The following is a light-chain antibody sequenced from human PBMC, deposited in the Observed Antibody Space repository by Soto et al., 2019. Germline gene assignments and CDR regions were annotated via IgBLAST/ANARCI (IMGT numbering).Light chain of an antibody. CDR3: QQSFSTPWT. Sequence: DIPMTQSPSSLSASVGDRVTLTCRASQTISTFLNWYQHKPGKAPKLLIYDATNLYSGVPSRFSGSGSGTDFTLTISSLQPEDFATYSCQQSFSTPWTFGQGTKVDVK. CDR2: DAT. V-gene: IGKV1-39*01. J-gene: IGKJ1*01. CDR1: QTISTF.